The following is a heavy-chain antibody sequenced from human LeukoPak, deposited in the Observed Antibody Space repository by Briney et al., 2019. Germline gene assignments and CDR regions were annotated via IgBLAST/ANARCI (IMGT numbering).Heavy chain of an antibody. CDR2: VYTTGST. CDR3: ARSDFQSGLNFDS. Sequence: SETLPLTCTVSGDSISTNYWSWIRQPAGKGLEWIGRVYTTGSTNYNPSLKSRLTISVDTSKNQFSLKLSSVTAADTAVYYCARSDFQSGLNFDSWGQGALVTVSS. J-gene: IGHJ4*02. D-gene: IGHD3-3*01. V-gene: IGHV4-4*07. CDR1: GDSISTNY.